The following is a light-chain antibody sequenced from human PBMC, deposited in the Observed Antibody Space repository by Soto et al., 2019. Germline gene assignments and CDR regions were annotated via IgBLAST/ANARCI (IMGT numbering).Light chain of an antibody. V-gene: IGKV1-39*01. J-gene: IGKJ5*01. CDR3: QQSYSTSNT. CDR1: QSISSY. CDR2: AAS. Sequence: DIQLTQSPSSLSASVGDRVTITCRASQSISSYLTWYQQKPGKAPKLLIYAASTLQSGVPSRFSGSGSGTEFTLTISSLQPEDFATYYCQQSYSTSNTFGQGTRLEIK.